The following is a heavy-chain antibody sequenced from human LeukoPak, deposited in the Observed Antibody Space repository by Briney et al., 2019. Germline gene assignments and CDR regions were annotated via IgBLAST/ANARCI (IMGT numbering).Heavy chain of an antibody. J-gene: IGHJ4*02. V-gene: IGHV3-7*01. Sequence: GGSLRLSCAASGFTFSSYWMNWVRQAPGKGLEWVANIKHDGSEKYYVDSVKGRFTISRDNAKSSLYLQMSNLRAEDTAVYYCARGQGTGYWGQGTLATVSS. CDR2: IKHDGSEK. CDR3: ARGQGTGY. D-gene: IGHD1-14*01. CDR1: GFTFSSYW.